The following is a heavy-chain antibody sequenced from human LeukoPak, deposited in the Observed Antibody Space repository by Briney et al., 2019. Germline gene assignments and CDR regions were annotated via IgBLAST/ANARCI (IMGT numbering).Heavy chain of an antibody. CDR3: AKDPLGIGPAFDI. V-gene: IGHV3-23*01. CDR2: ISASGDNT. J-gene: IGHJ3*02. D-gene: IGHD7-27*01. CDR1: GLNFSSYS. Sequence: GGSLRLSWAASGLNFSSYSMSWVRQAPGRGLGWVSAISASGDNTYYADSVKGRFTTSRDNSKHTLYLQMNSLRADDTALYYCAKDPLGIGPAFDIWGEGTMVTVSS.